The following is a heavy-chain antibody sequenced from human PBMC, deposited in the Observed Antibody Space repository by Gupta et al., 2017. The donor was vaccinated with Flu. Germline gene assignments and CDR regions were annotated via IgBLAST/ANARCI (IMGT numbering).Heavy chain of an antibody. CDR1: GGSVNVFSYY. D-gene: IGHD1-7*01. CDR3: ARRGTYYFDF. J-gene: IGHJ4*02. V-gene: IGHV4-31*03. Sequence: QLRESGPRLLKPSQTLSLTCSVSGGSVNVFSYYWSWIRQHPEKGLEWIGYVHSSGNTYYNPSLRSRLMMSIDTSKNEFSLEVTSVTAADTAMYYCARRGTYYFDFRGQGALVTVSS. CDR2: VHSSGNT.